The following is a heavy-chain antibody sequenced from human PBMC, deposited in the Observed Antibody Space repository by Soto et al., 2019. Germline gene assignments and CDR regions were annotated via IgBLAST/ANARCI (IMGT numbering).Heavy chain of an antibody. D-gene: IGHD3-9*01. CDR2: ISYAGSNK. J-gene: IGHJ6*02. CDR1: GFTFSSYA. CDR3: ARDRRYLDGMRV. Sequence: PWGSLRLSCAASGFTFSSYAMHWVRQAPGKGLEWVAVISYAGSNKYYADSVKGRFTISRDNSKNTLYLQMNSLRAEDTAVYYCARDRRYLDGMRVWGQETTVTVSS. V-gene: IGHV3-30-3*01.